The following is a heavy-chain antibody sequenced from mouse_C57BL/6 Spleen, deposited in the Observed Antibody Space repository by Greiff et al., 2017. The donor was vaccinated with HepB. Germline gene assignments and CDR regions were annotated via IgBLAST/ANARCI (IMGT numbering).Heavy chain of an antibody. CDR2: ISSGGDYI. CDR1: GFTFSSYA. V-gene: IGHV5-9-1*02. CDR3: TRDAHYYGSSLFDY. Sequence: EVQGVESGEGLVKPGGSLKLSCAASGFTFSSYAMSWVRQTPEKRLEWVAYISSGGDYIYYADTVKGRFTISRDNARNTLYLQMSSLKSEDTAMYYCTRDAHYYGSSLFDYWGQGTTLTVSS. J-gene: IGHJ2*01. D-gene: IGHD1-1*01.